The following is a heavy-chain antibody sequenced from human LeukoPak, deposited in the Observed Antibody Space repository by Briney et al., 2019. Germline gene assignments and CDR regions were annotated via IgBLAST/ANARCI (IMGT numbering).Heavy chain of an antibody. D-gene: IGHD4-11*01. V-gene: IGHV3-30-3*01. J-gene: IGHJ4*02. CDR3: ARETTYYIDY. CDR1: GFTFNNYA. Sequence: PGGSLRLSCAASGFTFNNYAMHWVRQAPGKGLEWVAVISYDGTNKYYADSVKGRFTNSRDNSKNTLYLQMNSLRAEDTAVFYCARETTYYIDYWGQGTLVTVSS. CDR2: ISYDGTNK.